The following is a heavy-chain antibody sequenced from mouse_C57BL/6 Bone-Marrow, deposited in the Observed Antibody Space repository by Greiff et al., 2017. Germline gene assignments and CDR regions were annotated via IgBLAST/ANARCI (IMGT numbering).Heavy chain of an antibody. CDR2: ISNGGGST. CDR3: ARQGRSYAMDY. V-gene: IGHV5-12*01. Sequence: EVQGVESGGGLVQPGGSLKLSCAASGFTFSDYYMYWVRQTPEKRLEWVAYISNGGGSTYYPDTVKGRFTISRDNAKNTLYLQLSRLKSEDTAMYYCARQGRSYAMDYGGQGTSLTVSS. CDR1: GFTFSDYY. J-gene: IGHJ4*01.